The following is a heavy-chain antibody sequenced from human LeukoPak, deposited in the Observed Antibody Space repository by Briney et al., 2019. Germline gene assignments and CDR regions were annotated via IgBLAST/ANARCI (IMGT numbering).Heavy chain of an antibody. D-gene: IGHD1-26*01. J-gene: IGHJ3*02. CDR1: GGTFSSYA. V-gene: IGHV1-69*05. CDR3: AHGATDAFDI. CDR2: IIPIFGTA. Sequence: SVRVSCKASGGTFSSYAISWVRQAPGQGLEWMGGIIPIFGTANYAQKFQGRVTITTDESTSTAYMELSSLRSEDTAVYYCAHGATDAFDIWGQGTMVTVSS.